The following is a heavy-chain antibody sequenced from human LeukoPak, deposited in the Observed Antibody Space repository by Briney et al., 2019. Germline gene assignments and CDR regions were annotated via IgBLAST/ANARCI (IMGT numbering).Heavy chain of an antibody. CDR2: IYPGDSDT. CDR1: GYRFTNYW. J-gene: IGHJ5*02. Sequence: GASLTLSFPGSGYRFTNYWIGWVRQMPGKGPEWMAIIYPGDSDTRYSPSFQGRVTISADKSISTAYLQWSSLKASDTAMYYCARLVLVGATRNWFDPWGRGTLVTVSS. CDR3: ARLVLVGATRNWFDP. V-gene: IGHV5-51*01. D-gene: IGHD1-26*01.